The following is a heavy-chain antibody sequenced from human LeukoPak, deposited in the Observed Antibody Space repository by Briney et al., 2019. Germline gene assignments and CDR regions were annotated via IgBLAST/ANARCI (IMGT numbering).Heavy chain of an antibody. D-gene: IGHD2-2*01. V-gene: IGHV1-46*01. Sequence: ASVKVSCTASGYTFTSYYMHWVRQAPGQGLEWMGIINPSGGSTSYAQKFQGRVTITADESTSTAYMELSSLRSEDTAVYYCARGGGTCSSTSCYPQVYWGQGTLVTVSS. CDR2: INPSGGST. CDR1: GYTFTSYY. J-gene: IGHJ4*02. CDR3: ARGGGTCSSTSCYPQVY.